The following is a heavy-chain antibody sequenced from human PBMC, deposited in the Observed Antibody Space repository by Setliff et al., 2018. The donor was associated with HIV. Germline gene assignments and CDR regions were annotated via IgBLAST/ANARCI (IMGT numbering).Heavy chain of an antibody. CDR3: ARAVGGSNYFDYSGYQDF. J-gene: IGHJ4*02. D-gene: IGHD3-22*01. V-gene: IGHV1-18*04. CDR2: ISAYNGNT. Sequence: ASVKVSCKASGGTFSSYTINWVRQAPGQGLEWMGWISAYNGNTNYAQKLQGRVTMTTDPSTPTAYMELRSLKSEDTAVYYCARAVGGSNYFDYSGYQDFWGQGTRVTVSS. CDR1: GGTFSSYT.